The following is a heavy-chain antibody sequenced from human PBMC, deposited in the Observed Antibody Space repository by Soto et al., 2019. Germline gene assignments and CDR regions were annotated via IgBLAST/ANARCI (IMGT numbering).Heavy chain of an antibody. J-gene: IGHJ4*02. D-gene: IGHD3-10*01. Sequence: VSGGSISSGDHYWSWIRQPPGKGLEWMGYIYYSGSTYYNPSLKSRLTISLDTSKNQFSLRLSSVTAADTAMYYCARSRELLCPDYWGQGTLVIVSA. CDR2: IYYSGST. CDR3: ARSRELLCPDY. CDR1: GGSISSGDHY. V-gene: IGHV4-30-4*01.